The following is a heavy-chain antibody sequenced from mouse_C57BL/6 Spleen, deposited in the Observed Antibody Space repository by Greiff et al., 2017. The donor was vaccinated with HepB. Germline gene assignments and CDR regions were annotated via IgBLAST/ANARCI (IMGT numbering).Heavy chain of an antibody. CDR1: GYTFTSYG. CDR2: IYPRSGNT. V-gene: IGHV1-81*01. J-gene: IGHJ2*01. CDR3: ARGVYGSSSYYFDY. D-gene: IGHD1-1*01. Sequence: VQLQQSGAELARPGASVKLSCKASGYTFTSYGISWVKQRTGQGLEWIGEIYPRSGNTYYNEKFKGKATLTADKSSSTAYMELRSLTSEDSAVYFCARGVYGSSSYYFDYWGQGTTLTVSS.